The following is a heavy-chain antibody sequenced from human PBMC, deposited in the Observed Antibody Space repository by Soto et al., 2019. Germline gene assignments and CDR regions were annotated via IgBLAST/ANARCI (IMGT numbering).Heavy chain of an antibody. CDR2: IKSKSDGGTT. V-gene: IGHV3-15*01. Sequence: GGSLRLSCAASGFTFSDAWMSWVRQAPGKGLDWVGRIKSKSDGGTTEYAAPVRGRFTISRDDSKNTLYLQMNSMKTEDTAVYYFTTDSAGGFWSGYPCYYFDYWVQGTLVIVSA. J-gene: IGHJ4*02. CDR3: TTDSAGGFWSGYPCYYFDY. D-gene: IGHD3-3*01. CDR1: GFTFSDAW.